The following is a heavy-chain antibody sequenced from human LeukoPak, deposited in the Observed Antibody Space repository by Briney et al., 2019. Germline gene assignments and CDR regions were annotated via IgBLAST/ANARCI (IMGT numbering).Heavy chain of an antibody. CDR3: ARHRYYYDSSCYYYQP. CDR1: GASISSYY. J-gene: IGHJ5*02. CDR2: IYYSGST. Sequence: PSETLSLTCTVSGASISSYYWSWIRQPPGKGLEWIGYIYYSGSTNYNPSLKSRVTISVDTSKNQFSLRLSSVTAADTAVYYCARHRYYYDSSCYYYQPWGQGTLVTVSS. D-gene: IGHD3-22*01. V-gene: IGHV4-59*01.